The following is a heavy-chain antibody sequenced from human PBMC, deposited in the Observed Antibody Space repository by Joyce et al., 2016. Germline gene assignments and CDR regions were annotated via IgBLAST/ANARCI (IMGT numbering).Heavy chain of an antibody. CDR1: GFTFSHAW. V-gene: IGHV3-15*01. CDR3: TTYTGAALDN. D-gene: IGHD2-2*03. Sequence: EVQLVESGGDLVKPGGSLRLSCAASGFTFSHAWMIWVRQTPGKGLEWVGHILSKTDGETTDYAAPVKGRFTISRDDSKSTLLLQMNSLTTDDTAVYYCTTYTGAALDNWGQGTLVTVSS. J-gene: IGHJ4*02. CDR2: ILSKTDGETT.